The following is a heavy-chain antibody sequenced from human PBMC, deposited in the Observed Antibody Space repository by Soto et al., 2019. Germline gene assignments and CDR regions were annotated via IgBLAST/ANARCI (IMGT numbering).Heavy chain of an antibody. CDR1: GFTFSDHY. D-gene: IGHD2-15*01. CDR2: TRNKANSYTT. Sequence: EVQLVESGGGLVQPGGSLRLSCAASGFTFSDHYMDWVRQAPGKGLEWVGRTRNKANSYTTEYAASVKGRFIISRDDSKXXLYLQMNSLKTEDTAVYYCASFDIVDYYYYYGMDVWGQGTTVTVSS. V-gene: IGHV3-72*01. J-gene: IGHJ6*02. CDR3: ASFDIVDYYYYYGMDV.